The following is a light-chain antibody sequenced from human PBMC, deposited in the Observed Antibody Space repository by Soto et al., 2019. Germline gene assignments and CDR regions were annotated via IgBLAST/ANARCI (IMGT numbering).Light chain of an antibody. J-gene: IGLJ2*01. CDR2: VGTGGIVG. V-gene: IGLV9-49*01. CDR3: GADHGSGSKFAVV. CDR1: SGYSNYK. Sequence: QLVLTQPPSASASLGASVTLTCTLSSGYSNYKVDWYQQRPGKGPRFVMRVGTGGIVGSKGDGIPDRFSVLGSGLNRYLTIKNIQEEDESDYHCGADHGSGSKFAVVFGGGTKLTVL.